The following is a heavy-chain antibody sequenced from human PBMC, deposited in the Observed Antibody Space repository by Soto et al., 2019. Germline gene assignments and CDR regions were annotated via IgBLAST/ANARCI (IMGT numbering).Heavy chain of an antibody. V-gene: IGHV4-30-4*01. D-gene: IGHD2-2*01. CDR1: GGSISSGDYY. CDR3: ARDHNCISTSCYGPYYYYGMDV. CDR2: IYYSGST. J-gene: IGHJ6*02. Sequence: PSETLSLTCTVSGGSISSGDYYWSWIRQPPGKGLEWIGYIYYSGSTYYNPSLKSRVTISVDTSKNQFSLKLSSVTAADTAVYYCARDHNCISTSCYGPYYYYGMDVWGQGTTVT.